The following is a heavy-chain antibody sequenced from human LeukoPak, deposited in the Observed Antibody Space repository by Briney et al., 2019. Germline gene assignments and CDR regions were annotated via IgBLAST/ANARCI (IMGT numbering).Heavy chain of an antibody. CDR1: GFTFSTYS. V-gene: IGHV3-21*01. J-gene: IGHJ5*02. CDR2: ISSSSSYI. Sequence: GGSLRLSCAASGFTFSTYSMNWVRQAPGKGLEWVSYISSSSSYIYYADSVKGRFTISRDNAKNSLYLQMNSLRAEDTAVYYCARDELKVKSFDPWGQGTLVTVSS. CDR3: ARDELKVKSFDP. D-gene: IGHD3-22*01.